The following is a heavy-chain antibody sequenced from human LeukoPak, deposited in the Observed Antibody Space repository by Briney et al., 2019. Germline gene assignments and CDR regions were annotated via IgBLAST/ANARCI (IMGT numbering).Heavy chain of an antibody. J-gene: IGHJ5*02. CDR1: GFTFSSYA. Sequence: PGRSLRLSCAASGFTFSSYAMHWVRQAPGKGLEWVAVISYDGSNKYYADSVKGRFTISRDNSKNTLYLQMNSLRAEDTAVYYCAREWVVVVPAAIRPYNWFDPWGQGTLVTVSS. CDR3: AREWVVVVPAAIRPYNWFDP. CDR2: ISYDGSNK. D-gene: IGHD2-2*02. V-gene: IGHV3-30-3*01.